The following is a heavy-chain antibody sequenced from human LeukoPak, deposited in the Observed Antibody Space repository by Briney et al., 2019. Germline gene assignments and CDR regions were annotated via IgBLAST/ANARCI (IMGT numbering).Heavy chain of an antibody. CDR2: ISGSGGST. V-gene: IGHV3-23*01. D-gene: IGHD2-15*01. J-gene: IGHJ4*02. Sequence: GGSLRLSCAASGFTCSSYAMSWVRQAPGKGLEWVSAISGSGGSTYYADSVKGRFTISRDNSKNTLYLQMNSLRAEDTAVYYGATGYCSGGSCYSLVYWGQGTLVTVSS. CDR3: ATGYCSGGSCYSLVY. CDR1: GFTCSSYA.